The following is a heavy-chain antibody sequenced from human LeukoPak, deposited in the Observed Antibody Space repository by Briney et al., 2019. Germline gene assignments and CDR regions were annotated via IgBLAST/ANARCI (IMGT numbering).Heavy chain of an antibody. D-gene: IGHD1-26*01. V-gene: IGHV1-46*01. Sequence: ASVKVSCKASGYTFTSYYMHWVRQAPGQGLAWMGIINPSGGTTFYAQKFQGRVTMTRDTSTSTVYMELSSLRSEDTAVYYCARGEDSVSYHLDYMDVWGKGTTVTISS. CDR2: INPSGGTT. CDR1: GYTFTSYY. J-gene: IGHJ6*03. CDR3: ARGEDSVSYHLDYMDV.